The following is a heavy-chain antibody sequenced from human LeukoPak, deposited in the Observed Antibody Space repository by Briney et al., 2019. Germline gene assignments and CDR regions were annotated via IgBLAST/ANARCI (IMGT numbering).Heavy chain of an antibody. V-gene: IGHV3-21*01. D-gene: IGHD6-19*01. CDR1: GFTVSSNY. Sequence: PGGSLRLSCAASGFTVSSNYTSWFRQAPGQGLQWVSSISSSSSYIYYADSVKGRFTISRDNAKNSLYLQMNSLRAEGTAVYYCARASGWAFDYWGQGTLVTVSS. CDR3: ARASGWAFDY. CDR2: ISSSSSYI. J-gene: IGHJ4*02.